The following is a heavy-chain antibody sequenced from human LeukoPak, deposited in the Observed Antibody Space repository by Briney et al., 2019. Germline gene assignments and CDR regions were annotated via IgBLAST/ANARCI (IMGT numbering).Heavy chain of an antibody. D-gene: IGHD2-2*01. V-gene: IGHV3-48*04. CDR3: ARDGQQSSPYAYDY. Sequence: GGSLRLSCAASGFNFSSYSMNWVRQAPGKGLEWVSYTSTSNNTIYNADSVKGRFTISRDTSKNTLYLEMNSLRAEDTAIYYCARDGQQSSPYAYDYWGQGTLVTVSS. J-gene: IGHJ4*02. CDR1: GFNFSSYS. CDR2: TSTSNNTI.